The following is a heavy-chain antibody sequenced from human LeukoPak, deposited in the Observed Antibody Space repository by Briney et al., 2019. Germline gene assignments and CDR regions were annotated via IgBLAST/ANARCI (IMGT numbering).Heavy chain of an antibody. D-gene: IGHD4-11*01. CDR3: ARAQPIYSNYPPGPSAFDI. CDR2: INPNTGGT. V-gene: IGHV1-2*02. CDR1: GYTFTGYY. J-gene: IGHJ3*02. Sequence: ASVKVSCKASGYTFTGYYMHWVRQAPGQGLEWMGWINPNTGGTNSAQKFQGRVTMTRDTSISTAYMELSRLKSDDTAVYYCARAQPIYSNYPPGPSAFDIWGQGTMVTVSS.